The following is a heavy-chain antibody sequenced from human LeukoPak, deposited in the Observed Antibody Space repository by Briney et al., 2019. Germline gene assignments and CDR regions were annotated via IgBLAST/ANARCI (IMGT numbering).Heavy chain of an antibody. CDR2: IYYSGST. V-gene: IGHV4-39*07. Sequence: SETLSLTCTVSGGSISSSSYYWGWIRQPPGKGLEWIGSIYYSGSTYYNPSLKSRVTISVDTSKNQFSLKLSSVTAADTAVYYCARDLMVSAWDYWGQGTLVTVSS. D-gene: IGHD3-10*01. CDR3: ARDLMVSAWDY. CDR1: GGSISSSSYY. J-gene: IGHJ4*02.